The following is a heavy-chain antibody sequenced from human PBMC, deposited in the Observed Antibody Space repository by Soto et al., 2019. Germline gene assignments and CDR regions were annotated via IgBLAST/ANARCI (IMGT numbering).Heavy chain of an antibody. Sequence: ASVKVSCKASGYTFTIYAMHWVRQAPGQRLEWMGWINAGNGNTKYSQKFQGRVTITRDTSASTAYMELSSLRSEDTAVYYCARATWVPFYFDYWGQGTLVTVSS. D-gene: IGHD1-26*01. J-gene: IGHJ4*02. CDR2: INAGNGNT. V-gene: IGHV1-3*01. CDR1: GYTFTIYA. CDR3: ARATWVPFYFDY.